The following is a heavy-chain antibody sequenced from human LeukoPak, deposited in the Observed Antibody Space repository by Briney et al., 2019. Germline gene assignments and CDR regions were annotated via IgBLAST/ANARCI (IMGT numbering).Heavy chain of an antibody. CDR1: GFTFSSYA. CDR2: IRGSGGST. V-gene: IGHV3-23*01. CDR3: AKGFSSTTPRGYFDY. Sequence: GGSLRLSCAASGFTFSSYAMSWVRQAPGKGLEWVSAIRGSGGSTYYADSVEGRFTISRDNSKNTLYLQMNSLRAEDTAVYYCAKGFSSTTPRGYFDYWGQGTLVTVSS. D-gene: IGHD2-2*01. J-gene: IGHJ4*02.